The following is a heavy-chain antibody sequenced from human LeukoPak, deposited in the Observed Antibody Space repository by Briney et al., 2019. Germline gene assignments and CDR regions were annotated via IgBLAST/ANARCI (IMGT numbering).Heavy chain of an antibody. V-gene: IGHV3-33*08. Sequence: GGSLRLSCAASGFTFSSYSMNWVRQAPGKGLEWVAGIWYDGSNKYYADSVKGRFTISRDNSKNTLYLQMNSLRAEDTAVYYCAREVRQWLVAYYFDYWGQGTLVTVSS. CDR3: AREVRQWLVAYYFDY. J-gene: IGHJ4*02. CDR2: IWYDGSNK. D-gene: IGHD6-19*01. CDR1: GFTFSSYS.